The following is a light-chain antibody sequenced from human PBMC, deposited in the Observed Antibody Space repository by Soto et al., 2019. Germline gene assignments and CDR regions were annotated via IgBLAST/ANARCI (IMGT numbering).Light chain of an antibody. Sequence: QSVLTQPPSASGTPGQRVTISCSGSSSNIGSNYVYWYQQLPGTAPKLLIYRNNQRPSGVPDRFSGSKSGTSASLAISGLRSEEEADYYCAAWDDSLSGRVVFGGGTKLPVL. CDR1: SSNIGSNY. V-gene: IGLV1-47*01. J-gene: IGLJ2*01. CDR2: RNN. CDR3: AAWDDSLSGRVV.